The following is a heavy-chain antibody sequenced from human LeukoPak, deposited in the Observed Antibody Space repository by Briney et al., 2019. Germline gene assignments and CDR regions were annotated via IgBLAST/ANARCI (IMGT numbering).Heavy chain of an antibody. Sequence: ASVKVSCKASGYTFTGYGISWVRQAPGQGLEWMGWISAYNGNANYAQKLQGRVTMTTDTSTSTAYVELRSLRSDDTAVYYCARVYYYASSGHNWFDPWGQGTLVTVSS. J-gene: IGHJ5*02. CDR1: GYTFTGYG. D-gene: IGHD3-22*01. V-gene: IGHV1-18*01. CDR2: ISAYNGNA. CDR3: ARVYYYASSGHNWFDP.